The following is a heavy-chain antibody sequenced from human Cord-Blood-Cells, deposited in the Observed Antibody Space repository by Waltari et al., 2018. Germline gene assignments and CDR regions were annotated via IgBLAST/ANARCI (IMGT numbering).Heavy chain of an antibody. D-gene: IGHD2-21*02. V-gene: IGHV4-39*01. CDR2: IYYSGST. Sequence: QLQLQESVPGLVKPSETLSLTCTVSGGSISSSSYYWGWIRQPPGKGLEWIGSIYYSGSTYYNPSLKSRVTISVDTSKNQCSRKRSSVTAADTAVYYCARHRLVTIDYWGQGTLVTVSS. CDR3: ARHRLVTIDY. J-gene: IGHJ4*02. CDR1: GGSISSSSYY.